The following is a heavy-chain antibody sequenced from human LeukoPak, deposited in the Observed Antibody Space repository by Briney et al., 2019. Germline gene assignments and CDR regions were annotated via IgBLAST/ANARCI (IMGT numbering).Heavy chain of an antibody. D-gene: IGHD6-19*01. Sequence: GGSLRLSCAASGFTLDDYTMHWVRQVPGKGLEWVSLISGDGRKTYYVESVKGRFTISRDNSKNSLYLQMNSLTSEDSALYYCAKVSRRYSSGWCLDYFDYWGQGTLVTVSS. CDR1: GFTLDDYT. J-gene: IGHJ4*02. V-gene: IGHV3-43*02. CDR2: ISGDGRKT. CDR3: AKVSRRYSSGWCLDYFDY.